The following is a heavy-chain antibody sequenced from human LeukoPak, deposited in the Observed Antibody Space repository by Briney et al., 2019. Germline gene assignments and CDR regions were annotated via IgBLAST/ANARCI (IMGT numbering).Heavy chain of an antibody. CDR3: ARDRGIDYYGSGSYYRHYYYYMDV. D-gene: IGHD3-10*01. V-gene: IGHV1-2*02. CDR2: INPNSGGT. J-gene: IGHJ6*03. CDR1: GYTFTGYY. Sequence: GASVKVSCKASGYTFTGYYMHWVRQAPGQGLEWMRWINPNSGGTNYAQKFQGRVTMTRDTSISTAYMELSRLRSDDTAVYYCARDRGIDYYGSGSYYRHYYYYMDVWGKGTTVTVSS.